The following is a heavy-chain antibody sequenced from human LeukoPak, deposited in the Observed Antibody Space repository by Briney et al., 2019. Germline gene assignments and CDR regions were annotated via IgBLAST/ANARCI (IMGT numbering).Heavy chain of an antibody. J-gene: IGHJ2*01. V-gene: IGHV4-59*01. CDR2: IYYSGST. Sequence: SETLSLTCTVSGGSISSYYWSWIRQPPGKGLEWIGYIYYSGSTNYNPSLKSRVTISVDTSKNQFSLKLSSVTAADTDVYYCARDSSGWYGGGYFDLWGRGTLVTVSS. CDR3: ARDSSGWYGGGYFDL. D-gene: IGHD3-16*01. CDR1: GGSISSYY.